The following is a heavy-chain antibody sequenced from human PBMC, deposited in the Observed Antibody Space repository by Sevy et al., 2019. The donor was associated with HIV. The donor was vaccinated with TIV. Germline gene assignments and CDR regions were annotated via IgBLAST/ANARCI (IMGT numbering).Heavy chain of an antibody. J-gene: IGHJ5*02. CDR3: AGDRDYYDSSGYYSNWFDP. Sequence: GGSLRLSCAASGFTFSSYGMHWVRQAPGKGLEWVAVIWYDGSNKYYADSVKGRFTIPRDNSKNTLYLQMNGLRAEDTAVYYCAGDRDYYDSSGYYSNWFDPWGQGTLVTVSS. CDR2: IWYDGSNK. D-gene: IGHD3-22*01. CDR1: GFTFSSYG. V-gene: IGHV3-33*01.